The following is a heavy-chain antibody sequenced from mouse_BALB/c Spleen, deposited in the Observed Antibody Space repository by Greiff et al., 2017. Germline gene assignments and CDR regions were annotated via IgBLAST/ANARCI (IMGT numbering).Heavy chain of an antibody. J-gene: IGHJ4*01. D-gene: IGHD3-1*01. CDR2: ILPGSGST. Sequence: QVQLKESGAELMKPGASVKISCKATGYTFSSYWIEWVKQRPGHGLEWIGEILPGSGSTNYNEKFKGKATFTADTSSNTAYMQLSSLTSEDSAVYYCARDRGTARATSYAMDYWGQGTSVTVSS. CDR3: ARDRGTARATSYAMDY. CDR1: GYTFSSYW. V-gene: IGHV1-9*01.